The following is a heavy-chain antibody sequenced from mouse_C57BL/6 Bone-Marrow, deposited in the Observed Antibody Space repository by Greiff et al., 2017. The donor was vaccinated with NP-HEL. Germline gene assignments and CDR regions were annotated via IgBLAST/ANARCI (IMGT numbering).Heavy chain of an antibody. CDR3: ARYYYGGRYFDV. CDR2: INPNNGGT. J-gene: IGHJ1*03. V-gene: IGHV1-18*01. Sequence: EVQRVESGPELVKPGASVKIPCKASGYTFTDYNMDWVKQSHGKSLEWIGDINPNNGGTIYNQKFKGKATLTVDKSSSTAYMELRSLTSEDTAVYYCARYYYGGRYFDVWGTGTTVTVSS. D-gene: IGHD1-1*02. CDR1: GYTFTDYN.